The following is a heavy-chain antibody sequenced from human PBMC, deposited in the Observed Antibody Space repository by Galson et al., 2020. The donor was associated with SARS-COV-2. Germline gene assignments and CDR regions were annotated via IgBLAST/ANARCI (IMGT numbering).Heavy chain of an antibody. CDR3: ARLYRYYDSSGYPDY. J-gene: IGHJ4*02. CDR2: IYYSATT. V-gene: IGHV4-39*01. D-gene: IGHD3-22*01. Sequence: SETLSLTCSVSGDSVRSSSYWWVWIRQPPGKGLEWIGTIYYSATTYYNPSLLTRLTISVDTSENQFSLNLSSVSAADTAVYYCARLYRYYDSSGYPDYWGQGTLVTVSS. CDR1: GDSVRSSSYW.